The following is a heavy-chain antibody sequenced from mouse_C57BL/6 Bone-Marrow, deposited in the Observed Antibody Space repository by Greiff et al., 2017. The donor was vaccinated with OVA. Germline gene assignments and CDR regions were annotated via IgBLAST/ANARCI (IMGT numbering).Heavy chain of an antibody. J-gene: IGHJ1*03. CDR2: INPSSGYT. CDR1: GYTFTSYW. V-gene: IGHV1-7*01. Sequence: QVQLQQSGAELAKPGASVKLSCKASGYTFTSYWMHWVKQRPGQGLEWIGYINPSSGYTKYNQKFKDKATLTADKSSSTAYLQLRSLTSEDSAVYYCATCYDGSRGYLDVWGTGTTVTVSS. D-gene: IGHD1-1*01. CDR3: ATCYDGSRGYLDV.